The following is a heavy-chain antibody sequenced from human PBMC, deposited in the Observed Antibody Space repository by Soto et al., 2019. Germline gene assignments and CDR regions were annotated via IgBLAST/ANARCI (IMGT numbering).Heavy chain of an antibody. CDR1: GFTFSDYW. Sequence: LRLSCTASGFTFSDYWMHWVRQAPGKGLVWVSRISSDGRSIDYADSVKGRFSITRDNAQNTVFLQMNSLRADDTGVYYCATDRLLYLPFYYYGMNVWGQGATVTVSS. CDR3: ATDRLLYLPFYYYGMNV. CDR2: ISSDGRSI. V-gene: IGHV3-74*01. J-gene: IGHJ6*01.